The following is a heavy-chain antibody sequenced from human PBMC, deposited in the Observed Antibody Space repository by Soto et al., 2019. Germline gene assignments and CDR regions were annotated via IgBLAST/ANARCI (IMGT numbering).Heavy chain of an antibody. D-gene: IGHD6-19*01. CDR2: ISSSSSYI. J-gene: IGHJ4*02. CDR1: GFTFSSYN. Sequence: EEQLVESGGGLVKPGGSLRLSCAASGFTFSSYNMKWVRQAPGKGLEWVSSISSSSSYIYYADSVKGRFTISRDNAKNSLYLQMNSLRDDDTAVYYCARGRHQWLVDYWGQGTLVPVSS. CDR3: ARGRHQWLVDY. V-gene: IGHV3-21*01.